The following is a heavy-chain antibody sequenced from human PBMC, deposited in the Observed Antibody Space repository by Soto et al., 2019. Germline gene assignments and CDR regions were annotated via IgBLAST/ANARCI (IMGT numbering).Heavy chain of an antibody. CDR1: GFTFSSYA. V-gene: IGHV3-23*01. D-gene: IGHD5-12*01. J-gene: IGHJ4*02. Sequence: GSLRLSCAASGFTFSSYAMSWVRQAPGKGLEWVSAISGSGGSTYYADSVKGRFTISRDNSKNTLYLQMNSLRAEDTAVYYCAKAPDIVATIPKVFFDYWGQGTLVTVSS. CDR2: ISGSGGST. CDR3: AKAPDIVATIPKVFFDY.